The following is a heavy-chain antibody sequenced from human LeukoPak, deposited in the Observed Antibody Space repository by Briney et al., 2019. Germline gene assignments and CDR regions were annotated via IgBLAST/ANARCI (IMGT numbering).Heavy chain of an antibody. CDR3: AKAGPGYSSSH. J-gene: IGHJ4*02. D-gene: IGHD2-2*01. CDR1: GFTLSSHG. Sequence: GGSLRLSCAASGFTLSSHGMSWVRQAPGKGLEWVSAISGSGGSSFYADSVEGRFTISRDNSKNTLYLQMNSLRAEDTAVYYCAKAGPGYSSSHWGQGTLVTVSS. CDR2: ISGSGGSS. V-gene: IGHV3-23*01.